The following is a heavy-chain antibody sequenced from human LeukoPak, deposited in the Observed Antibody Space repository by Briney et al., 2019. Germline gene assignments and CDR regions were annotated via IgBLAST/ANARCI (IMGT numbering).Heavy chain of an antibody. CDR2: IWYDGSNK. Sequence: GGSLRLSCAASGFTFTCYGMHWVRQAPGKGLEWVAVIWYDGSNKYYADSVKGRFTISRDNSKNTLYLQMNSLRAEDTAVYYCARAHLGIVGATDLDYWGQGTLVTVSS. J-gene: IGHJ4*02. V-gene: IGHV3-33*01. D-gene: IGHD1-26*01. CDR3: ARAHLGIVGATDLDY. CDR1: GFTFTCYG.